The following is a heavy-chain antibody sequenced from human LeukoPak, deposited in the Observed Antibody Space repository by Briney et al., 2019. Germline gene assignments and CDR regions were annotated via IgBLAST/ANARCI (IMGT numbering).Heavy chain of an antibody. V-gene: IGHV4-34*01. J-gene: IGHJ4*02. CDR3: ARGRYSYGYRYFDY. D-gene: IGHD5-18*01. Sequence: SETLSLTCAVYGGSFSGYYWSWIRQPPGKGLEWIGEINHSGSTNYNPSLKSRVTISVATSKNQFSLKLSSVTAADTAVYYCARGRYSYGYRYFDYWGQGTLVTVSS. CDR1: GGSFSGYY. CDR2: INHSGST.